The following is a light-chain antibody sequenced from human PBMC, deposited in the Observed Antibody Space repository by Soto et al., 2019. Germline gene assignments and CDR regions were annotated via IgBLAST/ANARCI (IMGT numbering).Light chain of an antibody. J-gene: IGLJ3*02. CDR2: EVS. CDR1: SSDVGGYNY. Sequence: QSVLTQPASGSGSPVQSITISCTGTSSDVGGYNYVSWYQQHPGKAPKLMIYEVSNRPSGVSNRFSGSKSGNTPSLTISGLQAEDEADYYCSSYTSSSTLVFGGGTKLTVL. V-gene: IGLV2-14*01. CDR3: SSYTSSSTLV.